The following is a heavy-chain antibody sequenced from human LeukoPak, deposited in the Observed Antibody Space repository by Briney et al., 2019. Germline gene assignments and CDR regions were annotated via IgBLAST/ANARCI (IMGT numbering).Heavy chain of an antibody. CDR3: ARDQRSGDYWFDP. V-gene: IGHV4-59*01. J-gene: IGHJ5*02. Sequence: PSETLSLTCTVSGGSISSYYWSWIRQPPGKGLEWIGYIYYTGSTNYNPSLKSRVTLSVDTSKNQFSLKLSSVPAADTAVYYCARDQRSGDYWFDPWGQGTLVTVSS. D-gene: IGHD4-17*01. CDR1: GGSISSYY. CDR2: IYYTGST.